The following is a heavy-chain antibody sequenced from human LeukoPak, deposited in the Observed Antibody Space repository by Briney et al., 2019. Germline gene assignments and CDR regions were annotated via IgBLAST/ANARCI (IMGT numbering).Heavy chain of an antibody. CDR3: ARHEGYCSSTSCYSIFDY. J-gene: IGHJ4*02. V-gene: IGHV5-51*01. D-gene: IGHD2-2*02. CDR1: GYSFTSYW. CDR2: IYPGDSDT. Sequence: GESLKISCKGSGYSFTSYWIGWVRQMPGKGLEWMGIIYPGDSDTRYSPSFQGRVTISADKSISTAYLQWSSLKASDTAMYYCARHEGYCSSTSCYSIFDYWGQGTLVTVSS.